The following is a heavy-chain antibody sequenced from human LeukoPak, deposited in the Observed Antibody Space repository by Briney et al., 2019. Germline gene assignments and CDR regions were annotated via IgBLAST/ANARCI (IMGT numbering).Heavy chain of an antibody. J-gene: IGHJ4*02. CDR2: IYTSGST. CDR3: ARQGYLRGHYYDSSGYLPSDY. V-gene: IGHV4-61*02. Sequence: SETLSLTCTVSGGSISSGSYYWSWIRQPAGKGLEWIGRIYTSGSTYYNPSLKSRVTISVDTSKNQFSLKLSSVTAADTAVYYCARQGYLRGHYYDSSGYLPSDYWGQGTLVTVSS. D-gene: IGHD3-22*01. CDR1: GGSISSGSYY.